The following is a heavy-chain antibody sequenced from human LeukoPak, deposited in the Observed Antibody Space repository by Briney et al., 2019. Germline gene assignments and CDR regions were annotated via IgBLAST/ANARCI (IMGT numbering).Heavy chain of an antibody. CDR3: ARAAYYYDSSGPWYFDY. V-gene: IGHV4-4*09. D-gene: IGHD3-22*01. J-gene: IGHJ4*02. CDR1: GGSISSYY. CDR2: IYTSGST. Sequence: SETLSLTCTVSGGSISSYYWSWIRQPPGKGLEWIGYIYTSGSTNYNPSLKSRVTISVDTSKNQFSLKLSSVTAADTAVYYCARAAYYYDSSGPWYFDYWGQGTLVTVSS.